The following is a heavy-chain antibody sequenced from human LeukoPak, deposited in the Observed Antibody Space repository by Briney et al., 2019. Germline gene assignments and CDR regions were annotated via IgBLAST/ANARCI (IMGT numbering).Heavy chain of an antibody. CDR1: GYTFTSYD. CDR3: ARGHRYWGKLRIDY. D-gene: IGHD3-16*01. CDR2: MNPNSGNT. Sequence: ASVKVSCKASGYTFTSYDINWVRQATGQGLEWMGWMNPNSGNTGYAQKFQGRVTMTRNTSISTAYMELSSLRSEDTAVYYCARGHRYWGKLRIDYWGQGTLVTVSS. V-gene: IGHV1-8*01. J-gene: IGHJ4*02.